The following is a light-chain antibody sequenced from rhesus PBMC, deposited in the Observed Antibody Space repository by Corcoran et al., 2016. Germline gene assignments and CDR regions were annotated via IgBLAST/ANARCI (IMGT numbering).Light chain of an antibody. CDR1: QSLLQSDGYTY. J-gene: IGKJ1*01. Sequence: DIVMTQTPLSLPVTPGEPASISCRSSQSLLQSDGYTYLDWYLQKPGQSPRPLIYKVTNRKSGVPDRFSGGGSGTDFTLKISRVEPEDVGIDYCMQSIQVPWTFGQGTKVEIK. CDR3: MQSIQVPWT. CDR2: KVT. V-gene: IGKV2S2*01.